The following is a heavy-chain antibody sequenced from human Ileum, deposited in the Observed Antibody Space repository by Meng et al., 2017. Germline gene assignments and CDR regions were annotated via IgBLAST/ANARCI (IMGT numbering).Heavy chain of an antibody. CDR1: GGSFSGYY. CDR2: SNHSGST. CDR3: ARGGPWFDP. V-gene: IGHV4-34*01. J-gene: IGHJ5*02. Sequence: QVLLQQCGEGLLKPSETLSLTCAVYGGSFSGYYWSWIRQPPGKGLEWIGESNHSGSTNYNPSLKSRVTISVDTSKNQFSLKLSSVTAADTAVYYCARGGPWFDPWGQGTLVTVSS.